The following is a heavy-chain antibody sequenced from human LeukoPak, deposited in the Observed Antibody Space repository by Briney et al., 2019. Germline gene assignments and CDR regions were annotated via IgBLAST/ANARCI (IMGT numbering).Heavy chain of an antibody. J-gene: IGHJ4*02. CDR2: INSDGSST. CDR3: ARYNWNSAPFDY. V-gene: IGHV3-74*01. Sequence: GGSLRLSCAASGFTFSSYWMHWVRQAPGKGLVWVSRINSDGSSTSYADFVKGRFTISRDNAENTLFLQMNSLRAEDTAVYYCARYNWNSAPFDYWGQGTLVTVSS. CDR1: GFTFSSYW. D-gene: IGHD1-7*01.